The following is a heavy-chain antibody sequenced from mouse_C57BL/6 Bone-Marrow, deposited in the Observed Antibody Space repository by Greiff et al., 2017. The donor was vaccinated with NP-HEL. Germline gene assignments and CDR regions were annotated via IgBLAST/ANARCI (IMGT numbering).Heavy chain of an antibody. CDR2: IYPRSGTT. CDR3: ASQRGYAMDY. CDR1: GYTFTSYG. Sequence: QVQLQQSGAELARPGASVKLSCTASGYTFTSYGLSWVKQRTGQGLEWIGEIYPRSGTTYYTETLKGKATLTADTSSSTSYMELRSLTSEDSAVYFFASQRGYAMDYWGQGTSVTVSS. V-gene: IGHV1-81*01. J-gene: IGHJ4*01.